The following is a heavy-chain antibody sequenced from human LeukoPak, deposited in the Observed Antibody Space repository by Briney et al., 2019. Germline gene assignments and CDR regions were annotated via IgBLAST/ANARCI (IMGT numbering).Heavy chain of an antibody. Sequence: GGSLRLSCAASGFTFSSYAMSWVRQAPGKGLEWVSRISPTGSTTSYADSVKGRFTVSRDNAKNTLYLQVNNLRAEDTAVYYCARGPNSNRSGLDFWGQGTLLTVSS. D-gene: IGHD1-14*01. J-gene: IGHJ4*02. CDR2: ISPTGSTT. CDR3: ARGPNSNRSGLDF. CDR1: GFTFSSYA. V-gene: IGHV3-74*01.